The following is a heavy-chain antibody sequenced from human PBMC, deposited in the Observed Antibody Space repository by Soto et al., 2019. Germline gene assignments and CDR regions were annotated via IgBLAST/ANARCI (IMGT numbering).Heavy chain of an antibody. CDR3: AAGDYHDTSGYSSDY. CDR1: GYTFTSYY. J-gene: IGHJ4*02. Sequence: GASVKVSCKASGYTFTSYYMHWVRQAPGQGLEWMGIINPSGGSTRYAQKFQGRVTFTRDESTSTAYMELSSLRFEDTDVYYCAAGDYHDTSGYSSDYWGQGTLVTVSS. D-gene: IGHD3-3*01. CDR2: INPSGGST. V-gene: IGHV1-46*01.